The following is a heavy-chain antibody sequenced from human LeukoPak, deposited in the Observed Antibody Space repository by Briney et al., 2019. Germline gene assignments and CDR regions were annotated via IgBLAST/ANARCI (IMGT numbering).Heavy chain of an antibody. CDR1: GGTFSSYA. J-gene: IGHJ3*02. D-gene: IGHD5-18*01. CDR3: ARGRDTAMRLSYFPSLDI. Sequence: SVKVSCKASGGTFSSYAISWVRQAPGQGLEWMGGIIPIFGTANYAQKSQGRVTITADESTSTAYMELSSLRSEDTAVYYCARGRDTAMRLSYFPSLDIWGQGTMVTVSS. V-gene: IGHV1-69*01. CDR2: IIPIFGTA.